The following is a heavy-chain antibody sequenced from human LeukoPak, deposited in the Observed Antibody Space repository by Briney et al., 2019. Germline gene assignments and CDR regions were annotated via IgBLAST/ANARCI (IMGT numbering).Heavy chain of an antibody. CDR1: GGSISSGDYY. CDR3: ARTIFGVVIKSWFDP. V-gene: IGHV4-30-4*08. D-gene: IGHD3-3*01. CDR2: IYYSGST. J-gene: IGHJ5*02. Sequence: SQTLSLTCTVSGGSISSGDYYWSWIRQPPGKGLEGIGYIYYSGSTYYNPSLKGRVTISVDTSKNQFSLKLSSVTAADTAVYYCARTIFGVVIKSWFDPWGQGTLVTVSS.